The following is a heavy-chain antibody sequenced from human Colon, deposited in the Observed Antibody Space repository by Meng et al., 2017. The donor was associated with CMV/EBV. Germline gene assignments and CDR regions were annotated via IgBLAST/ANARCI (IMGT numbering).Heavy chain of an antibody. CDR3: ARAGWGLQVPHSNWFDP. V-gene: IGHV4-39*07. CDR1: GDSITRGTDS. D-gene: IGHD6-19*01. Sequence: SETLSLTCPLSGDSITRGTDSWGWIRQPPGKGLEWIGTIYFTGRTYYNPSRKSRVTISLDTSKNQFSLTLTSVTAADTAVYYCARAGWGLQVPHSNWFDPWGQGTLVTVSS. J-gene: IGHJ5*02. CDR2: IYFTGRT.